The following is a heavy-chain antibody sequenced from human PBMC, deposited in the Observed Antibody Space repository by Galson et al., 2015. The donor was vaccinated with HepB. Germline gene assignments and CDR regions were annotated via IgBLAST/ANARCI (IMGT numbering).Heavy chain of an antibody. CDR3: ARASALYGSGCYFDY. CDR1: GFTFSSFG. CDR2: IWYNGSNQ. Sequence: SLRLSCAASGFTFSSFGMNWVRQAPGKGLDWVAVIWYNGSNQYYAGSVKGRFTISRDNSKNTLHLQMNSLRAEDTAVYYCARASALYGSGCYFDYWGQGTLVTVSS. D-gene: IGHD3-10*01. J-gene: IGHJ4*02. V-gene: IGHV3-33*01.